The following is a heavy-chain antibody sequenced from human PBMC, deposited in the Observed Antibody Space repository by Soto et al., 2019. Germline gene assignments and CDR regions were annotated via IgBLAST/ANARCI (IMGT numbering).Heavy chain of an antibody. CDR2: ISAYNGDT. J-gene: IGHJ2*01. CDR1: GYTFTNYG. Sequence: ASVKVSCKASGYTFTNYGLNWVRQAPGQGLEWMGWISAYNGDTNYAQKLQGRVTMTTDTSTSTAYMELRSLRSDDTAVYYCARDLGAAAGVYFDLWGRGTLVTVS. D-gene: IGHD6-13*01. CDR3: ARDLGAAAGVYFDL. V-gene: IGHV1-18*01.